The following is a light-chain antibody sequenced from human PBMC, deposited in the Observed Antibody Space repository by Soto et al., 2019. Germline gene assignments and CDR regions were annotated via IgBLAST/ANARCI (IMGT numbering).Light chain of an antibody. V-gene: IGKV1-5*01. Sequence: IQLTQYPSTMSELAGDRVTITCRASQSISSWLAWYQQKPGKAPKLLIYDASSLESGVPSRFSGSGSGTEFTLTISSLQPDDFATYYCQQFNSYPITFGQGTRLEIK. J-gene: IGKJ5*01. CDR2: DAS. CDR1: QSISSW. CDR3: QQFNSYPIT.